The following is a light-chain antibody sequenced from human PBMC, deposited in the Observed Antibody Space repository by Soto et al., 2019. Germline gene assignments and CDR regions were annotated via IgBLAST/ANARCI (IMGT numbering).Light chain of an antibody. J-gene: IGKJ2*01. V-gene: IGKV3-20*01. Sequence: EIVLTQSPGTLSLSPGERATLSCRASQTVFSNYLAWYQQKPGQAPRLLIYAASRRATGVPDRFGGSGSGTDFTLTISRLEPDDFAVYHCQQYGRRQYTFGQGTKLEI. CDR1: QTVFSNY. CDR3: QQYGRRQYT. CDR2: AAS.